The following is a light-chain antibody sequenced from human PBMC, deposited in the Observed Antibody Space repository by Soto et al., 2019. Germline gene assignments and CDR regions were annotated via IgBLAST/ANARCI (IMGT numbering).Light chain of an antibody. J-gene: IGKJ4*01. CDR2: EVS. CDR1: QSLLYSDGKTF. V-gene: IGKV2-30*01. Sequence: EVVMTQSPLSLPVTLGQPASIFCRSSQSLLYSDGKTFLTWFHQRPGQAPRRLIYEVSNRDSGVPDRFSGSGSGPDFTLKISRVEAEDVGVYYCMQGTHWPLTFGGGTKVEIK. CDR3: MQGTHWPLT.